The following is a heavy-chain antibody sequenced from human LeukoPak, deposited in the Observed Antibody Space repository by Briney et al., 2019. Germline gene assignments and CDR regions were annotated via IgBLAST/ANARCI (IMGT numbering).Heavy chain of an antibody. CDR3: ARDRTGYSDY. D-gene: IGHD3/OR15-3a*01. CDR2: IIPIFGTA. V-gene: IGHV1-69*05. Sequence: ASVKVSCKASGGTFTSYAISWVRQAPGQGLEWMGGIIPIFGTANYAQKFQGRVTITTDESTSTAYMELSSLRSEDTAVYYCARDRTGYSDYWGQGTLVTVSS. J-gene: IGHJ4*02. CDR1: GGTFTSYA.